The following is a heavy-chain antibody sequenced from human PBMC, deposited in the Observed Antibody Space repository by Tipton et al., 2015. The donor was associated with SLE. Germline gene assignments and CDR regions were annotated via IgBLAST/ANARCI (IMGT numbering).Heavy chain of an antibody. D-gene: IGHD3-9*01. Sequence: TLSLTCTVSGGSISSDNYYWSWIRQPAGKGLEWIGRIYTTGSTHYNPSLKSRVTISIDTSKNQFSLKLSSVTAADTAVYYCSSGILTGYAACDIWGPGTMVTVSS. CDR2: IYTTGST. CDR1: GGSISSDNYY. CDR3: SSGILTGYAACDI. J-gene: IGHJ3*02. V-gene: IGHV4-61*02.